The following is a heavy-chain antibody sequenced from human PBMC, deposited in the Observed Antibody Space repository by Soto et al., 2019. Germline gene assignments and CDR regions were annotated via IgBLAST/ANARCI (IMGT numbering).Heavy chain of an antibody. CDR3: GTTQRRGGFDS. D-gene: IGHD3-16*01. CDR1: GFPFSKYW. Sequence: GGSLRLSCAASGFPFSKYWMSWVRQAPGKGLEWVANIKDDGGQQYYVDSVKGRFTISRDNAENSLYLHMSSLRVEDTAVYYSGTTQRRGGFDSWGQGTVVTVSS. CDR2: IKDDGGQQ. V-gene: IGHV3-7*01. J-gene: IGHJ4*02.